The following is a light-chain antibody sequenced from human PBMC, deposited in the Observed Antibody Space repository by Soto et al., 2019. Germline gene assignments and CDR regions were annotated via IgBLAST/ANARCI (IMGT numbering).Light chain of an antibody. CDR2: EVS. J-gene: IGLJ1*01. Sequence: QSVLTQPPSASGSPGQSVTISCTGTSSDVGKYDYVSWFQHHPGKAPKLIIYEVSKRPSGVPDRFSGSKSGSTASLTVSGLQTEDEADYYCSSYVAGSNAFGTGTKVTVL. CDR1: SSDVGKYDY. CDR3: SSYVAGSNA. V-gene: IGLV2-8*01.